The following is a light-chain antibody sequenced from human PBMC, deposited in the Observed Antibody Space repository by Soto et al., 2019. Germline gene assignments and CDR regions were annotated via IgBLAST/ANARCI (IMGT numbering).Light chain of an antibody. CDR3: QQYNNWPPIT. J-gene: IGKJ5*01. Sequence: EIVRTQSPATLSLSPGERATLSCRASQSVSSNLAWYQQKPGQAPRLLLYGASTRATGIPARFSGSGSGTELTLTISSLQPEDFAVYYCQQYNNWPPITFGQGTRLEIK. CDR2: GAS. CDR1: QSVSSN. V-gene: IGKV3-15*01.